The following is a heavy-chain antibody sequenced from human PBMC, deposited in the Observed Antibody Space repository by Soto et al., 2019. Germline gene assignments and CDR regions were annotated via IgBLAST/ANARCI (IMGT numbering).Heavy chain of an antibody. CDR3: ARGGDYYDSSLDY. J-gene: IGHJ4*02. Sequence: KSSETLSLTCAVSGGSISSGGYSWSWIRQPPGKGLEWIGYIYHSGSTYYNPSLKSRVTISVDRSKNQFSLKLSSVTAADTAVYYCARGGDYYDSSLDYWGQGTLVTVSS. CDR1: GGSISSGGYS. V-gene: IGHV4-30-2*01. D-gene: IGHD3-22*01. CDR2: IYHSGST.